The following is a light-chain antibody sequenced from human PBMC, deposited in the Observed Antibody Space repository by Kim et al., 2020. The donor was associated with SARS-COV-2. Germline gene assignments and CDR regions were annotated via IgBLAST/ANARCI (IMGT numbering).Light chain of an antibody. CDR3: NSYTSSGTWV. CDR2: EVS. Sequence: GQSITISCTGTSSEVGGYNYVSWYQQHPGKAPRLMIYEVSNRPSGVSDRFSGSKSGNTASLTISGLQAEDEADYYCNSYTSSGTWVFGGGTQLTVL. CDR1: SSEVGGYNY. J-gene: IGLJ3*02. V-gene: IGLV2-14*03.